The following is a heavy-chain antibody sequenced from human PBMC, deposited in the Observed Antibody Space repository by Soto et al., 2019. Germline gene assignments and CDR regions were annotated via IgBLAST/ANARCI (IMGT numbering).Heavy chain of an antibody. CDR1: GFSRSTSGVG. Sequence: QITLKESGPTLVKPTQTLTLTCTFSGFSRSTSGVGVGWIRQPPGKALEWLAVIYWDDYKHYSPSLKSKHTIPKDTSNNQVVLTMTNMDPVATATYYCAHKGYGASPLDYWGQGTLLTVSS. J-gene: IGHJ4*02. D-gene: IGHD4-17*01. CDR2: IYWDDYK. V-gene: IGHV2-5*02. CDR3: AHKGYGASPLDY.